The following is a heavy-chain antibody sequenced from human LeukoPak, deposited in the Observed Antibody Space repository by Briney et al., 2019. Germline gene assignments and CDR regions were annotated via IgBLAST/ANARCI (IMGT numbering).Heavy chain of an antibody. D-gene: IGHD1-26*01. J-gene: IGHJ5*02. Sequence: GGSLRLSCLVSGFTFTNNAMSWVRQAPGKGLEWVSAMSGSSANTYYAASVKGRFTISRDSSKYTLYLQMNRLRVEDTAVYYCAKHSRNRVGTSTDWFDPWGQGTLVTVSS. V-gene: IGHV3-23*01. CDR3: AKHSRNRVGTSTDWFDP. CDR1: GFTFTNNA. CDR2: MSGSSANT.